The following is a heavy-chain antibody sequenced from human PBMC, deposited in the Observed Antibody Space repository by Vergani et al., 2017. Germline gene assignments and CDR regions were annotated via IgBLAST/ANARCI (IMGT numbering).Heavy chain of an antibody. D-gene: IGHD3-22*01. CDR2: IYTSGST. V-gene: IGHV4-61*02. CDR3: ARGPSPIDYYDSSLLYPDY. Sequence: QVQLQESGPGLVKPSQTLSLTCTVSGGSISSGSYYWSWIRQPAGKGLEWIGRIYTSGSTNYNPSLKSRVTISVDTSKNQFSLKLSSVTAADTAVYYCARGPSPIDYYDSSLLYPDYWGQGTLVTVSS. J-gene: IGHJ4*02. CDR1: GGSISSGSYY.